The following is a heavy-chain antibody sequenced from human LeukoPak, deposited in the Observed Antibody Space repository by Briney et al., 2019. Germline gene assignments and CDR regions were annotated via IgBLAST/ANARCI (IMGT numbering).Heavy chain of an antibody. CDR1: GFTFSSYA. D-gene: IGHD2-15*01. V-gene: IGHV3-23*01. CDR2: ISGSGGST. CDR3: AKMDCSGGSCYGVDY. J-gene: IGHJ4*02. Sequence: PGGSLRLSCAASGFTFSSYAMSWVRQAPGKGLEWVSAISGSGGSTNHADSVKGRFTISRDNSKNTVYLQMNSLRAEDTAVYYCAKMDCSGGSCYGVDYWGQGTLVTVSS.